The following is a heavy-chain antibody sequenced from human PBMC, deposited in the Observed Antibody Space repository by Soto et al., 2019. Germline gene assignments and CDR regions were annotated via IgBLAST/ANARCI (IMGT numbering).Heavy chain of an antibody. V-gene: IGHV4-38-2*01. Sequence: SETLSLTCAVSGYSISSGYYCGWIRQPPGKGLEWIGSIYHSGSTYYNPSLKSRVTISVDTSKNQFSLKLSSVTAADTAVYYCARAAGGGYCSGGSCYSRAFDIWGQGTMVTVSS. J-gene: IGHJ3*02. D-gene: IGHD2-15*01. CDR3: ARAAGGGYCSGGSCYSRAFDI. CDR2: IYHSGST. CDR1: GYSISSGYY.